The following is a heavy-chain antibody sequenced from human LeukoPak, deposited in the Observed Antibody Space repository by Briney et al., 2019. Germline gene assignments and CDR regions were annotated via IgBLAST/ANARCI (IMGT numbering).Heavy chain of an antibody. Sequence: RPGGSLRLSCGASGFTVKNNYMNWVRQAPGKGLEWASGIYGDGSTYYTKSVKGRFTISRDSSKNTLYLQMNSLRAEDTAVYYCAIGSYCSGGSCYPLFDYWGRGTLVTVSS. CDR1: GFTVKNNY. CDR2: IYGDGST. CDR3: AIGSYCSGGSCYPLFDY. V-gene: IGHV3-53*01. J-gene: IGHJ4*02. D-gene: IGHD2-15*01.